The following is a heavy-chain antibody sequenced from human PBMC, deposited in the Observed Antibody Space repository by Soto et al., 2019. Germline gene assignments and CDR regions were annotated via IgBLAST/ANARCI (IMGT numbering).Heavy chain of an antibody. CDR2: IYWDDDK. CDR3: AHRRGIEMATIN. J-gene: IGHJ4*02. CDR1: GFSLSTTGVG. Sequence: QITLKESGPTLVKPTQTLTLTCTFSGFSLSTTGVGVGWIRQPPGKALEWLALIYWDDDKRYSPSLKSRLTHHKEPPKNPGSLTMTNMDPVDTATYYCAHRRGIEMATINWGQGTLVTVSS. V-gene: IGHV2-5*02. D-gene: IGHD5-12*01.